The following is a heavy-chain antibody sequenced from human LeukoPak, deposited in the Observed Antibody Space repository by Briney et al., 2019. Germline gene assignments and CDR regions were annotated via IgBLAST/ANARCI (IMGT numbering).Heavy chain of an antibody. D-gene: IGHD6-25*01. CDR2: IYPGDSDI. J-gene: IGHJ3*02. Sequence: GESLKISCKGPAYSFTNYWIGWVRQMPGKGLEWMGIIYPGDSDIRYSPAFQGQVTISADKSITTAYLQWSSLKASDTAMYYCARRPSGLRDDAFDIWGQGTMVTVSS. V-gene: IGHV5-51*01. CDR1: AYSFTNYW. CDR3: ARRPSGLRDDAFDI.